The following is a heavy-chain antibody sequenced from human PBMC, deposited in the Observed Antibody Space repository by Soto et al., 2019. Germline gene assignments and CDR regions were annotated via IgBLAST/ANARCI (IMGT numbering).Heavy chain of an antibody. V-gene: IGHV5-10-1*01. CDR3: EGHVHGDQLGISRWHGTDV. CDR2: IDPSDSYT. J-gene: IGHJ6*02. CDR1: GYSFTSYW. D-gene: IGHD2-2*01. Sequence: GESLKISCKGSGYSFTSYWISWVRQMPGKGLEWMGRIDPSDSYTNYSPSFQGHVTISADKSISTAYLQWSSLKASDTAMYYCEGHVHGDQLGISRWHGTDVWGQGTTVTVS.